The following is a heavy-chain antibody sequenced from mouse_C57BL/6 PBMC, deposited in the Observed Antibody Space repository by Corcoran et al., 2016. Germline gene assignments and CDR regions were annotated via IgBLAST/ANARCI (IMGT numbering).Heavy chain of an antibody. CDR2: MLHGSGST. J-gene: IGHJ4*01. D-gene: IGHD1-1*01. V-gene: IGHV1-9*01. Sequence: QVQLQQSGAELMKPGASVKLSCKATGYTFTGYWIEWVKQRPGHGLEWIGEMLHGSGSTNYNEKIKGRTTITADTSSNTAYMQHISLTTDESAIDYCATEKDCAMDYWGQGTSVTVSS. CDR1: GYTFTGYW. CDR3: ATEKDCAMDY.